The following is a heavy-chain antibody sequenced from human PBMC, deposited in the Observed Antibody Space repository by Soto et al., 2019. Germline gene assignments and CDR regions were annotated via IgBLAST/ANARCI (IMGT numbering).Heavy chain of an antibody. CDR3: AKAEYSSSLVYYYGMDV. J-gene: IGHJ6*02. CDR1: GFTFSSYA. CDR2: ISGSGGST. Sequence: GGSLRLSCAASGFTFSSYAMSWVRQAPGKGLEWVSAISGSGGSTYYADSVKGRFTISRDNSKNTLYLQMNSLRAEDTAVYYCAKAEYSSSLVYYYGMDVWGQGTTVTVSS. D-gene: IGHD6-6*01. V-gene: IGHV3-23*01.